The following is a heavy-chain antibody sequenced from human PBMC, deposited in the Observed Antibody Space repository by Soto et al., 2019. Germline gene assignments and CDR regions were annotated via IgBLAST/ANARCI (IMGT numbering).Heavy chain of an antibody. V-gene: IGHV3-66*01. CDR3: CGPSTVTINWFFDL. Sequence: EVQLVESGGGLVQPGGSLRLSCAASGFTVSSNYMSWVRQAPGKGLEWVSIIYGGGRTNYADSVKGRFTVSRDNYNNTLYLQMNSRRAEDTAMYYCCGPSTVTINWFFDLWGRGTLVTVSS. J-gene: IGHJ2*01. D-gene: IGHD4-17*01. CDR2: IYGGGRT. CDR1: GFTVSSNY.